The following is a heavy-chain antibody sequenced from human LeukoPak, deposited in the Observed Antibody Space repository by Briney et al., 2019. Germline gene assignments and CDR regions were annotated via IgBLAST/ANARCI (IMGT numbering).Heavy chain of an antibody. CDR1: GFTFSSYA. V-gene: IGHV3-30-3*01. D-gene: IGHD3-3*01. J-gene: IGHJ6*03. CDR2: ISYDGSNK. Sequence: GGSLRLSCAASGFTFSSYAMHWVRQAPGKGLEWVAVISYDGSNKYYAVSVKGRFTISRDNSKNTLYLQMNSLRGEDTAVYYCASAHFLTYYDFWSGHFYMDVWGKGTTVTVSS. CDR3: ASAHFLTYYDFWSGHFYMDV.